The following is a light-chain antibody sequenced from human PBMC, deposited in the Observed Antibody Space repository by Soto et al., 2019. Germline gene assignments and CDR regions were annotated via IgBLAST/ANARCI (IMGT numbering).Light chain of an antibody. J-gene: IGKJ2*01. CDR3: QQSYSTPPYT. V-gene: IGKV1-39*01. CDR1: QSISSY. Sequence: DIQMTQSPSSLSASVGDRVTITCQASQSISSYLNWYQQKPGKAPKLLIYAASSLQSGVPSRFSDSGSGTDFTLTISSLQPEDFATYYCQQSYSTPPYTFGQGTKLEIK. CDR2: AAS.